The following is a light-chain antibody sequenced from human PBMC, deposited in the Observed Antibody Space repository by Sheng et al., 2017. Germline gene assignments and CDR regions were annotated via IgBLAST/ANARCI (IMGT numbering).Light chain of an antibody. J-gene: IGKJ2*03. CDR3: QQYYATLYS. V-gene: IGKV4-1*01. CDR2: WAS. CDR1: QDILHSDNKNY. Sequence: IVMTQPPDSLAVSLGERATINCKSSQDILHSDNKNYLAWYQQKPGQPPKLLVYWASTRESGVPDRFSGSGSQTDFTLTISSLQAEDVAVYYCQQYYATLYSFGQGTSLEIK.